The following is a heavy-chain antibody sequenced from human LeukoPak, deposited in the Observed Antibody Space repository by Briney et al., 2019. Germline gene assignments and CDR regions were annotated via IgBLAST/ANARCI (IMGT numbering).Heavy chain of an antibody. D-gene: IGHD6-19*01. CDR3: AREIDYSSGFLDV. J-gene: IGHJ6*04. Sequence: PGGSLRLSCAASGFTFSSYGMSWVRQAPGKGLEWVANIKQDGSEKYYVDSVKGRFTISRDNAKNPLYLQMNSLRAEDTAVYYCAREIDYSSGFLDVWGKGTTVIVSS. V-gene: IGHV3-7*01. CDR2: IKQDGSEK. CDR1: GFTFSSYG.